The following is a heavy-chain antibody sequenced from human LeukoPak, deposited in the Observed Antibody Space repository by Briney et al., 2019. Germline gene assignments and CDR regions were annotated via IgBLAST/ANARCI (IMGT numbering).Heavy chain of an antibody. CDR3: ARGVRTATDY. CDR1: GFSFTNYA. Sequence: GGSLRLSCAASGFSFTNYAMHWVRQAPGKGLEWVAFIRYDASYQNYPDSVKGRFTISRDNAKNSLYLQMNSLRAEDTAVYYCARGVRTATDYWGQGTLVTVSS. J-gene: IGHJ4*02. V-gene: IGHV3-30*02. CDR2: IRYDASYQ. D-gene: IGHD5-18*01.